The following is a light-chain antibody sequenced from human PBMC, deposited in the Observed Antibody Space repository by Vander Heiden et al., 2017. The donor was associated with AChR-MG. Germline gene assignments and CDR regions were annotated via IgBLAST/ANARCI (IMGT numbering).Light chain of an antibody. CDR2: SAS. V-gene: IGKV1-39*01. CDR3: QQSDSTPRT. J-gene: IGKJ1*01. Sequence: DIQMTQSPSSLSASVGDRVNITCRASQSVGNYLSWHQQQPGKAPELLIVSASSFQSGVPSRFNGSRSRTDFTLTISSLQPEDFATSYSQQSDSTPRTFGQGTKVKIK. CDR1: QSVGNY.